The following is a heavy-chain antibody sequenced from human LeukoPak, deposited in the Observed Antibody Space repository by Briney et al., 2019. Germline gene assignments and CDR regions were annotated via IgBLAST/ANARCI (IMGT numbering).Heavy chain of an antibody. CDR2: ISYDESKK. CDR1: GFIFSNYV. Sequence: GGSLRLSCAASGFIFSNYVLHWVRQAPGKGLEWVAIISYDESKKDHADSVKGRFTISRDNSKNTLYLQMNSLRAEDTAVYYCGRDDHWGQGTLVTVSS. J-gene: IGHJ4*02. CDR3: GRDDH. V-gene: IGHV3-30*04.